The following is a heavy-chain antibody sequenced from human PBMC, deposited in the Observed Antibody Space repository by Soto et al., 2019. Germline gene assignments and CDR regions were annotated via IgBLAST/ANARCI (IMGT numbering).Heavy chain of an antibody. CDR3: ARSTLTTDFEY. CDR1: GFSLTTNAVY. D-gene: IGHD4-17*01. CDR2: IYGDNDK. Sequence: QITLKESGPTLVKPTQTLTLTCTFSGFSLTTNAVYVGWIRQPPGKALEWLALIYGDNDKRYSPSLKTRLTITKDTSKNQVVLTMTNMDPVDTATYYCARSTLTTDFEYWGQGTLVTVSS. J-gene: IGHJ4*02. V-gene: IGHV2-5*02.